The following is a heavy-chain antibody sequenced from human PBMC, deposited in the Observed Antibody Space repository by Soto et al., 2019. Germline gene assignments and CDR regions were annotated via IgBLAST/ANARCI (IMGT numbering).Heavy chain of an antibody. Sequence: QVQLQQWGAGLLKPSETLSLNCAVNGGSLSGYYWSWIRQPPGKGLEWIGEIKDGGRTNYSPSLKGRGTISSDTANNQFSLRLYSVTAADTGVYYCARGQEGVVATHWDQGTLVTVSS. D-gene: IGHD5-12*01. V-gene: IGHV4-34*01. CDR2: IKDGGRT. CDR3: ARGQEGVVATH. CDR1: GGSLSGYY. J-gene: IGHJ4*02.